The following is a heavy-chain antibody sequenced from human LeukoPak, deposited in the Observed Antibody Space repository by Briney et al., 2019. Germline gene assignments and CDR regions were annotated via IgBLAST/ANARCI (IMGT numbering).Heavy chain of an antibody. CDR1: GYGFTTYW. V-gene: IGHV5-10-1*01. Sequence: GESLKISCKTSGYGFTTYWISWVRQMPGKGLEWMGRIDPIDSYTNYNPSFQGHVSISVDKSISTAYLQWSSLQASDTAIYFCARQFNWGYDRFDPWGQGTLVTVSS. CDR2: IDPIDSYT. CDR3: ARQFNWGYDRFDP. J-gene: IGHJ5*02. D-gene: IGHD7-27*01.